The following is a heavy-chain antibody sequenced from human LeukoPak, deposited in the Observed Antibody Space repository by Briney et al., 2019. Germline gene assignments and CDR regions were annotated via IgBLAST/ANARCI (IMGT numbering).Heavy chain of an antibody. J-gene: IGHJ4*02. Sequence: GRSLRLSCAASEFTFSSNGMYWVRQAPGKGLEWVAVKWYVGSNKYYAGSVKGRFTISRDNSKNTLYLQMNSLRAEDTAVYYCAKDRRGDPNYFDYWGQGTLVTVSS. CDR3: AKDRRGDPNYFDY. CDR1: EFTFSSNG. V-gene: IGHV3-33*06. CDR2: KWYVGSNK. D-gene: IGHD2-21*01.